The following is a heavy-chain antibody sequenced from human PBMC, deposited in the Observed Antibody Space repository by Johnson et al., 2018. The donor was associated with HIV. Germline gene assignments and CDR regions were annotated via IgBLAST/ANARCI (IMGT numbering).Heavy chain of an antibody. CDR2: ISYDGSNK. V-gene: IGHV3-30*04. J-gene: IGHJ3*02. CDR3: ARGGGVVGNACDI. Sequence: QVQLVESGGGVVQPGRSLRLSCAASGFTFSSYAMHWVRQAPGKGLEWVAVISYDGSNKYYADSVKGRFTISRDNSKNTLYLQMNSLRAEDTAVYYCARGGGVVGNACDIWGQGTMVTVSS. D-gene: IGHD1-26*01. CDR1: GFTFSSYA.